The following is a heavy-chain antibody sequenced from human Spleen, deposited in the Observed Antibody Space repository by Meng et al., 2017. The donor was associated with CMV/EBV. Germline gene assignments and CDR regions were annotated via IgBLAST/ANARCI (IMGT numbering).Heavy chain of an antibody. CDR1: FHNYA. D-gene: IGHD3-16*01. V-gene: IGHV1-69*05. CDR2: FIPVFGAP. Sequence: FHNYAIRWVRQAAGQGLGWMGGFIPVFGAPDYAQKFQGRLTIATDESTSSASMELSGLRFEDTAVYFCARGPKIPLGGVNLWPLEHWGQGSLVTVSS. J-gene: IGHJ4*02. CDR3: ARGPKIPLGGVNLWPLEH.